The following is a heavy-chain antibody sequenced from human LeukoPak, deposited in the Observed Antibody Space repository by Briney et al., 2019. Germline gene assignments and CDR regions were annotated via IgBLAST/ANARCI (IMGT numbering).Heavy chain of an antibody. D-gene: IGHD5-24*01. CDR1: AASFSDYY. J-gene: IGHJ6*03. Sequence: SETLSRTCAVYAASFSDYYWRWIRQPPGKGLEWIGEINHSGLTNYNPSLKSRVSISEETSKNQFSLKLSSVTAADTAVYYCARRLQSASQNMDVWGKGTTVTVSS. CDR2: INHSGLT. V-gene: IGHV4-34*01. CDR3: ARRLQSASQNMDV.